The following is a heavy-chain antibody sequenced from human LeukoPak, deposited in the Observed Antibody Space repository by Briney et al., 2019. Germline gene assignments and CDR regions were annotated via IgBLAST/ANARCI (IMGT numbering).Heavy chain of an antibody. CDR2: MNPNSGNT. D-gene: IGHD3-10*01. CDR1: GYTFTSYD. J-gene: IGHJ4*02. CDR3: ARGPSMRMVRGVISRYYFDY. Sequence: ASVKVSCKASGYTFTSYDINWVRQATGRGLEWMGWMNPNSGNTGYAQKFQGRVTITRNTSISTAYMELSSLRSEDTAVYYCARGPSMRMVRGVISRYYFDYWGQGTLVTVSS. V-gene: IGHV1-8*03.